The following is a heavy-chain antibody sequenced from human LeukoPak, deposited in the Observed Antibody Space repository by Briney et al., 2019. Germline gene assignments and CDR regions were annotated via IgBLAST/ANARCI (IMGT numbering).Heavy chain of an antibody. CDR1: GFTFSIYN. D-gene: IGHD2-2*01. Sequence: GGSLRLSCAASGFTFSIYNMNWVRQAPGKGLEWVSYISTGSSTIYYADSVKGRFTISRDNAKYSLFLEMNSLGAEDTAVYYCARAASSTDPFIDYWGQGTLVTVSS. CDR3: ARAASSTDPFIDY. CDR2: ISTGSSTI. V-gene: IGHV3-48*01. J-gene: IGHJ4*02.